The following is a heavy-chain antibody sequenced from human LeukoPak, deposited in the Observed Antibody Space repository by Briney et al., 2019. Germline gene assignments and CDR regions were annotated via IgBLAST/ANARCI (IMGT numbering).Heavy chain of an antibody. CDR3: ARDLYYYGSGRPEGDY. V-gene: IGHV3-7*01. J-gene: IGHJ4*02. D-gene: IGHD3-10*01. CDR1: GFTYSSYW. Sequence: PGGSLRLSCAASGFTYSSYWMSWVRQAPGKGRERVDDIKQDGSEKYYVDSVKGRFTISRDNAKNSLYLQMNSLRAEDTAVYYCARDLYYYGSGRPEGDYWGQGTLVTVSS. CDR2: IKQDGSEK.